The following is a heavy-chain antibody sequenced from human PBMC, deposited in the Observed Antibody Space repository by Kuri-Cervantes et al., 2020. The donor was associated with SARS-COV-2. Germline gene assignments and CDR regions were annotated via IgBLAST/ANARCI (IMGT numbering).Heavy chain of an antibody. CDR3: ARGRRGVPATVFDY. J-gene: IGHJ4*02. D-gene: IGHD2-2*01. Sequence: GSLRLSCTVSGGSISSSSYYWGWIRQPPGKGLEWIGSIYYSGSTYYNPSLKSRVTISVDTSKNQSSLKLSSVTAADTAVYYCARGRRGVPATVFDYWGQGTLVTVSS. V-gene: IGHV4-39*01. CDR1: GGSISSSSYY. CDR2: IYYSGST.